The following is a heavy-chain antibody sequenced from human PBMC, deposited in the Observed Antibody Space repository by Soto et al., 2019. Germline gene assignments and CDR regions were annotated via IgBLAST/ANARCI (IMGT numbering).Heavy chain of an antibody. J-gene: IGHJ6*02. CDR3: AKGGYYYDSSGYYYPFDYYYGMDV. CDR2: ISYDGSNK. V-gene: IGHV3-30*18. Sequence: GRSLRVSCAASVFTFISYGMHWVRQAPGKGLEWVAVISYDGSNKYYADSVKGRFTISRDNSKNTLYLQMNSLRAEDTAVYYCAKGGYYYDSSGYYYPFDYYYGMDVWGQGTTVTVSS. D-gene: IGHD3-22*01. CDR1: VFTFISYG.